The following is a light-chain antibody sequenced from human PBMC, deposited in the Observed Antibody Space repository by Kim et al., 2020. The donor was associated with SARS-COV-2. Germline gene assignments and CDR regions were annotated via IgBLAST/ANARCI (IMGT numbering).Light chain of an antibody. CDR3: QQRTNWPPFT. CDR1: QSVSYF. CDR2: DAS. J-gene: IGKJ2*01. V-gene: IGKV3-11*01. Sequence: LSPWETATLSCRASQSVSYFLAWYQQKPGQAPRLLIYDASNRAPGIPARFSASGSGTDFTLTISSLEPEDFAVYYCQQRTNWPPFTFGQGTKLEI.